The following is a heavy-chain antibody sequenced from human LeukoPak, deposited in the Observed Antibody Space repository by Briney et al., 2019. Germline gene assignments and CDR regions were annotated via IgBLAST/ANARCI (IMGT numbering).Heavy chain of an antibody. D-gene: IGHD3-3*01. CDR1: GGTFSSYA. CDR3: GGSTLNYDFWSGYPRYYYYYSMDV. J-gene: IGHJ6*03. V-gene: IGHV1-69*05. Sequence: SVKVSCKASGGTFSSYAISWVRQAPGQGLEWMGGIIPIFGTANYAQKFQGRVMITTDESTSTAYMELSSLRSDDTAVYYCGGSTLNYDFWSGYPRYYYYYSMDVWGKGTTVTVSS. CDR2: IIPIFGTA.